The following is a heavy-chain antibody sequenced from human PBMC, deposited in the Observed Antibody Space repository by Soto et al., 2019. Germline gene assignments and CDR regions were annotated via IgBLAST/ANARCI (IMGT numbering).Heavy chain of an antibody. CDR2: IIPIFGTA. CDR3: ARTRITIFGVVQLYYYYGMDV. Sequence: SVKVSCKASGGTFSSYAISWVRQAPGQGLEWMGGIIPIFGTANYAQKFQGRVTITADESTSTAYMELSSLRSEDTAVYYCARTRITIFGVVQLYYYYGMDVWGQGTTVTVSS. V-gene: IGHV1-69*13. D-gene: IGHD3-3*01. CDR1: GGTFSSYA. J-gene: IGHJ6*02.